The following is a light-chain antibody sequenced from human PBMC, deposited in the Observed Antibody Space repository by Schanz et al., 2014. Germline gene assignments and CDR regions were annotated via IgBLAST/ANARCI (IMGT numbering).Light chain of an antibody. V-gene: IGKV3-15*01. CDR3: QQYNKWPPAWT. CDR1: RSISGN. Sequence: EIVVTQSPATLALSPGERASLSCRASRSISGNLAWYQQKPGQAPRLLIFGASTRATGIPPRFSGSMSGTEFTLTIDSLQSEDCAVYYCQQYNKWPPAWTFGQGTKVGIK. J-gene: IGKJ1*01. CDR2: GAS.